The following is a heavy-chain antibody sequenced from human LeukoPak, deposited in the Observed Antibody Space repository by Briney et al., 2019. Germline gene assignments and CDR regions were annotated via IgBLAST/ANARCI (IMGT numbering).Heavy chain of an antibody. Sequence: GGSLRLSCAASGFTFSSYGMHWVRQAPGKGLEWVAFIRYDGSNKYYADSVKGRFTISRDNSKNTLYLQMNSLRAEDTAVYYCARDKIVGATKFDCWGQGTLVTVSS. J-gene: IGHJ4*02. CDR2: IRYDGSNK. V-gene: IGHV3-30*02. D-gene: IGHD1-26*01. CDR3: ARDKIVGATKFDC. CDR1: GFTFSSYG.